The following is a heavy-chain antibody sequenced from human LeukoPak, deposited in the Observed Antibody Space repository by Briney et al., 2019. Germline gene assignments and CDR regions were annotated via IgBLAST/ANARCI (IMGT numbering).Heavy chain of an antibody. Sequence: GASVKVSCKASGYTFTSYGISWVRQAPGQGLEWMGWISAYNGNTDYAQKLQVRVTMTTDTSTSTAYMELRSLRSDDAAVYYCARDRPGGSGHSYWGQGALVTVSS. CDR2: ISAYNGNT. CDR1: GYTFTSYG. CDR3: ARDRPGGSGHSY. V-gene: IGHV1-18*01. D-gene: IGHD2-15*01. J-gene: IGHJ4*02.